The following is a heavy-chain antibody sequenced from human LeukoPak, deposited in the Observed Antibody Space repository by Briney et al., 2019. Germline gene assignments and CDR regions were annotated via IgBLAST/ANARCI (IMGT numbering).Heavy chain of an antibody. CDR1: GYTFTSYA. D-gene: IGHD2-2*01. CDR3: ARDHVKLGSSFHPFDAFDV. V-gene: IGHV7-4-1*02. Sequence: ASVKVSCKASGYTFTSYAMNWVRQAPGQGLEWMGWINTNTGNPTYAQGFTGRFVFSLDTSVSTAYLQISSLKAEDTAVYYCARDHVKLGSSFHPFDAFDVWGQGTLVTVSS. J-gene: IGHJ3*01. CDR2: INTNTGNP.